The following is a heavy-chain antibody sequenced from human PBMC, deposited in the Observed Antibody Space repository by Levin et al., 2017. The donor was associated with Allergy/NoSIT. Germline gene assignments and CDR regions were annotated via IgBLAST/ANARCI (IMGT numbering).Heavy chain of an antibody. J-gene: IGHJ4*01. D-gene: IGHD5-18*01. Sequence: SETLSLTCAVYGGSFSGYYWSWIRQPPGKGLEWIGEINHSGSTNYNPSPKSRVTISVDTSKNQFSLKLSSVTAAGTAVYYCASYKPGYSDGSGYWGHGTLVTVSS. V-gene: IGHV4-34*01. CDR3: ASYKPGYSDGSGY. CDR2: INHSGST. CDR1: GGSFSGYY.